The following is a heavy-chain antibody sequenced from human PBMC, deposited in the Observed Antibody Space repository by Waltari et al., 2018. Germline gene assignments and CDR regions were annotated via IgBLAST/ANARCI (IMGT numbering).Heavy chain of an antibody. D-gene: IGHD5-12*01. CDR3: VKAFRGYSGSYFDI. V-gene: IGHV3-23*01. CDR1: GFSFGRFG. CDR2: VSGSGATT. Sequence: EVPLLESGGGLVQHGGSPRLSCAAAGFSFGRFGMNWVRQAPGKGLEWVSGVSGSGATTYYADSVRGRFTVSRDNNRDTVDLKMNSLRAEDTAVYYCVKAFRGYSGSYFDIWGRGTLVAVSA. J-gene: IGHJ4*02.